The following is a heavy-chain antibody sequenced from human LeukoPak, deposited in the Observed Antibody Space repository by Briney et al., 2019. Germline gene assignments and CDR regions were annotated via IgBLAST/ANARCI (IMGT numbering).Heavy chain of an antibody. CDR1: GYTFTGYY. D-gene: IGHD3-22*01. Sequence: ASVNVSCKASGYTFTGYYMHWVRQAPGQGLEWMGWINPNSGGTNYAQKFQGRVTMTRDTSISTAYMELSRLRSDDTAVYYCAREFRVYSLKGLLLLKYWGQGTLVTVSS. V-gene: IGHV1-2*02. J-gene: IGHJ4*02. CDR3: AREFRVYSLKGLLLLKY. CDR2: INPNSGGT.